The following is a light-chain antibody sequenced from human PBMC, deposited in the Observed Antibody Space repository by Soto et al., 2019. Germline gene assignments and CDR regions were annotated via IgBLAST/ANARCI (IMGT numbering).Light chain of an antibody. CDR1: QNIRSR. V-gene: IGKV1-5*01. CDR3: QKYNSYSPFT. Sequence: DIQMTQSPSTLSASVGDKVTVTCRASQNIRSRLAWYQQKPGKAPNLLISDASSLESRVPSRFSGSGSGTEFTLTISSLQPDDVATYYCQKYNSYSPFTFGPGTKVDIK. CDR2: DAS. J-gene: IGKJ3*01.